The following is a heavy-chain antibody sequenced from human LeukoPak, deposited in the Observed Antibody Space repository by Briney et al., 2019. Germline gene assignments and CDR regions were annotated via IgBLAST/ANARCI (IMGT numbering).Heavy chain of an antibody. D-gene: IGHD3-9*01. CDR2: ITWNSDST. Sequence: GGSLRLSCAASGFSFDYYAMHWVRQPPGKGLEWVSGITWNSDSTGYADSVKGRFTISRDNAKNSLCLQMNSLRAEDTALYYCAKGLYYDILTGNWFDPWGQGTLVTVSS. V-gene: IGHV3-9*01. CDR1: GFSFDYYA. J-gene: IGHJ5*02. CDR3: AKGLYYDILTGNWFDP.